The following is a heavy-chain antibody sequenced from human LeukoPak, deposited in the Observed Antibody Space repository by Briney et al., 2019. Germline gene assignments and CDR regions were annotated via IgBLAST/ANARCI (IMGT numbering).Heavy chain of an antibody. Sequence: ASVKVSCKASGYTFTDYYMHWVRQAPGQGLEWMGWINPNSDVTDYAQKFQGRVTMTRDTSISTAYMELSRLRSDDTAVYYCARGGTSSWPPRPFDYWGQGTLVTVSS. CDR3: ARGGTSSWPPRPFDY. CDR1: GYTFTDYY. D-gene: IGHD6-13*01. V-gene: IGHV1-2*02. CDR2: INPNSDVT. J-gene: IGHJ4*02.